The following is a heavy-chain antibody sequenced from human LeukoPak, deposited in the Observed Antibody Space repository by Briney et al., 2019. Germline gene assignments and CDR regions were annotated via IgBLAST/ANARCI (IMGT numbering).Heavy chain of an antibody. CDR3: ARGKPYNWFDP. J-gene: IGHJ5*02. V-gene: IGHV1-2*06. Sequence: ASVKVSCKASGYTFTDYYMHWVRQAPGQGLEWMGRINPNSGGTNYPQKFQGRVTMSRDTSISTAYMELSSLRSDDTAGYYCARGKPYNWFDPWGQGTLVTVSS. D-gene: IGHD1-14*01. CDR2: INPNSGGT. CDR1: GYTFTDYY.